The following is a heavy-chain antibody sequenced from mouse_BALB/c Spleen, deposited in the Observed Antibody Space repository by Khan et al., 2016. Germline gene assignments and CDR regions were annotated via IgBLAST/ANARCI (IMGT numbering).Heavy chain of an antibody. J-gene: IGHJ2*01. Sequence: QIQLVQSGPELKKPGETVKISCKASGYTFTDYSMHWVKQAPGKGLKWMGWINTETGEPTYADDFKGRFAFSLETSASTAYLQINNLKNDDTATDFCARSKGWLLRGYWGQGTTLTVSS. CDR2: INTETGEP. CDR1: GYTFTDYS. V-gene: IGHV9-2-1*01. D-gene: IGHD2-3*01. CDR3: ARSKGWLLRGY.